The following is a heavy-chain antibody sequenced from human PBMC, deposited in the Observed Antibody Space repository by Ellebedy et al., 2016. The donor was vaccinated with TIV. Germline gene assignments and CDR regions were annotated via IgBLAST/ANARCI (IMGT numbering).Heavy chain of an antibody. Sequence: MPSETLSLTCAVYGGSFSGYYWSWIRKPPGKGLEWMWEINHSGSTNYNPSLKSRVTISVETSKNQFSMKLSSVTAADTAVYYCARTSTPPAGVDFDYWGQGTLVTVSS. CDR3: ARTSTPPAGVDFDY. V-gene: IGHV4-34*01. CDR2: INHSGST. D-gene: IGHD3-10*01. CDR1: GGSFSGYY. J-gene: IGHJ4*02.